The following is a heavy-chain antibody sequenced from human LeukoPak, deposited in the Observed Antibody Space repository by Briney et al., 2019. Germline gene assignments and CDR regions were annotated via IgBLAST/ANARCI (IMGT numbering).Heavy chain of an antibody. D-gene: IGHD5-18*01. Sequence: GGSLRLSCAASGFTFTTYAMSWVRQAPGKGLEWVSIISGGGGSTDYADSVKGRFTISRDNSKNTLYLQLDSLRAEDTAVYYCAKESGYFGDTFDYWGQGTLVTVSS. V-gene: IGHV3-23*01. CDR1: GFTFTTYA. CDR2: ISGGGGST. J-gene: IGHJ4*02. CDR3: AKESGYFGDTFDY.